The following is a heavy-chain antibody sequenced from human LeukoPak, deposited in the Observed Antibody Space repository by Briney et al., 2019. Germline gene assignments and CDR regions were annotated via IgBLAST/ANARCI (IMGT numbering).Heavy chain of an antibody. J-gene: IGHJ3*02. Sequence: ASVKVSCKVSGYTLTELSMHWVRQAPGKGLEWMGGFDSEDGETIYAQKVQGRVTMTEDTSTDTAYMELSSLRSEDTAVYYCATHGYYGSESSYHDAFDIWGQGTMVTVSS. D-gene: IGHD3-10*01. CDR1: GYTLTELS. CDR2: FDSEDGET. CDR3: ATHGYYGSESSYHDAFDI. V-gene: IGHV1-24*01.